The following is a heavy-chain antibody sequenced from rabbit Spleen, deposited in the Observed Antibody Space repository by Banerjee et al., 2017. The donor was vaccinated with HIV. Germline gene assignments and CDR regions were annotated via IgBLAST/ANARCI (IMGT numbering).Heavy chain of an antibody. CDR1: GFSFSDRDV. J-gene: IGHJ3*01. V-gene: IGHV1S47*01. Sequence: QEQLVESGGGLVQPEGSLTLTCKASGFSFSDRDVMCWVRQAPGKGLEWIAYIATGDGSTYYASWVNGRFTISRSTSLNTVDLKMTSLTAADTATYFCVRSLIDNPALWGQGTLVTVS. D-gene: IGHD3-3*01. CDR3: VRSLIDNPAL. CDR2: IATGDGST.